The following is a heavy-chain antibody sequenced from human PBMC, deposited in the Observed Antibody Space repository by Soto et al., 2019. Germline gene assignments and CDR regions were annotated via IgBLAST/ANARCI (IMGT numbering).Heavy chain of an antibody. CDR2: IIPIFGTA. CDR3: ARGNHRWLQLWYFDL. J-gene: IGHJ2*01. CDR1: GGTFSSYT. Sequence: QVQLVQSGAEVKKPGSSVTVSCKASGGTFSSYTISWVRQAPGQGLEWMVWIIPIFGTANYSQKFHVRVSITADESTSTAYMELRSLRSEDTAVYYCARGNHRWLQLWYFDLWGRGNLVTVSS. V-gene: IGHV1-69*12. D-gene: IGHD5-12*01.